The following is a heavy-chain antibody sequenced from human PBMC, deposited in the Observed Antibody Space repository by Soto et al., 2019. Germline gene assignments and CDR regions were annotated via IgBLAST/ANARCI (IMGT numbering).Heavy chain of an antibody. CDR1: EYIFTTNW. J-gene: IGHJ4*02. CDR3: VRQNYDSSGYHAPNFDY. Sequence: PVQSLKIYCKADEYIFTTNWIGWVSQMPGKGLEWMGIVYPSDSDTRYSPSFQGQVTISADKSISTAYLQWSSLKASDTAMYYCVRQNYDSSGYHAPNFDYWGRGTLVTVSS. V-gene: IGHV5-51*01. D-gene: IGHD3-22*01. CDR2: VYPSDSDT.